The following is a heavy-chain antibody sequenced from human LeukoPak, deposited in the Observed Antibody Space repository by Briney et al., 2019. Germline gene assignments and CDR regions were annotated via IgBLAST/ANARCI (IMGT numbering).Heavy chain of an antibody. CDR2: ISHDGTNK. CDR3: ASEDVDTGDF. J-gene: IGHJ4*02. D-gene: IGHD5-18*01. CDR1: GFTFTNAG. V-gene: IGHV3-30*01. Sequence: GRSLRLSCAASGFTFTNAGIHWVRLAAGMGLEWVSFISHDGTNKYYSDTVDGRFTVSRLNSQNTVYLQMTDLRPDDTATYYCASEDVDTGDFWGQGTLATVSS.